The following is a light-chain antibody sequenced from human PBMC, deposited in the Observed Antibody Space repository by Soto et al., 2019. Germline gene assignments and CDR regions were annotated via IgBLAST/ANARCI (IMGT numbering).Light chain of an antibody. V-gene: IGKV1-39*01. CDR3: QQSYTTPRT. J-gene: IGKJ1*01. CDR1: QTIIGY. Sequence: DIQLTQSPSSLSASVGDRITITCRASQTIIGYLNWYQQKPGKAPRLLINAASNLQSGVPSGFRGSGSETDFTLTITSLQPEDFATYYCQQSYTTPRTFGQGTKVDIK. CDR2: AAS.